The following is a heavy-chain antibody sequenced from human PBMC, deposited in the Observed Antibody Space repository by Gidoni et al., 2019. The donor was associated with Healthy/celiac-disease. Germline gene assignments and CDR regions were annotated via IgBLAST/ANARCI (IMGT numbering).Heavy chain of an antibody. Sequence: HLQLQESAPGLVNPSEPLSPPSPASGASISISIYYWAWIRQPPGKGLEWIGSIYYSGSTYYNPSLKSRVTISVDTSKNQFSLKLSSVTAADTAVYYCASSITMVRGVIPKQMYYFDYWGQGTLVTVSS. CDR3: ASSITMVRGVIPKQMYYFDY. CDR2: IYYSGST. CDR1: GASISISIYY. D-gene: IGHD3-10*01. J-gene: IGHJ4*02. V-gene: IGHV4-39*01.